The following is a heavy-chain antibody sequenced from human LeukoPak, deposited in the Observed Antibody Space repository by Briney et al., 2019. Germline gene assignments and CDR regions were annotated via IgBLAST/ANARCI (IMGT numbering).Heavy chain of an antibody. CDR2: INSDGSST. CDR3: AREAAAGENWFDP. CDR1: GFTFSSYW. V-gene: IGHV3-74*01. Sequence: PGGSLRLSCAASGFTFSSYWMHWVRQAPGKGLVWVSRINSDGSSTSYADSVKGRFTISRDNAKNTLYLQMNSLRAEDTAVYYCAREAAAGENWFDPWGQGTLVTVSS. J-gene: IGHJ5*02. D-gene: IGHD6-25*01.